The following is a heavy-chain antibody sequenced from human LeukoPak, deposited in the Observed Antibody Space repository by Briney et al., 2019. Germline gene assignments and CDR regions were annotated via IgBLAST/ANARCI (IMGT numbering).Heavy chain of an antibody. D-gene: IGHD5-24*01. V-gene: IGHV4-59*01. Sequence: PSETLSLTCSVSGGSISSYYWSWIRQPPGKGLEWIGYIYYSGSTNYNPSLKSRVTISADTSKNQFSLKLSSVTAADTAVYYCARGGWLKSFNYYFDCWGQGTLVTVSS. CDR2: IYYSGST. CDR1: GGSISSYY. J-gene: IGHJ4*02. CDR3: ARGGWLKSFNYYFDC.